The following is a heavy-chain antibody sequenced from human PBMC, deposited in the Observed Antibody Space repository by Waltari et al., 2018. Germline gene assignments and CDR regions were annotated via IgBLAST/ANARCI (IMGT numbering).Heavy chain of an antibody. CDR3: ARVITKWESYYYFDY. D-gene: IGHD1-26*01. V-gene: IGHV4-34*01. J-gene: IGHJ4*02. Sequence: QVQLLQWGAGLLKPSETLSLTCAVYGWSFTGFYWTLIRHPPGKGLEWIGEINHRRSTNYNPSLKSRVTIAVDTSKNQCSLKLSSVTAADTAVYYCARVITKWESYYYFDYWGQGTLVTVSS. CDR1: GWSFTGFY. CDR2: INHRRST.